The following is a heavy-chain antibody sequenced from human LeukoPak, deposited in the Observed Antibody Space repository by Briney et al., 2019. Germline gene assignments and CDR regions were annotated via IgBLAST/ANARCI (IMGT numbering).Heavy chain of an antibody. CDR3: ARTSYSSSWYYFDY. J-gene: IGHJ4*02. CDR1: GGSISSYY. D-gene: IGHD6-13*01. CDR2: IYYSGST. Sequence: SETLSLTCTVSGGSISSYYWSWIRQPPGKGLEWIGYIYYSGSTNYNPSLKSRVTVSVDTSKNQFSLKLSSVTAADTAVYYCARTSYSSSWYYFDYWGQGTLVTVSS. V-gene: IGHV4-59*01.